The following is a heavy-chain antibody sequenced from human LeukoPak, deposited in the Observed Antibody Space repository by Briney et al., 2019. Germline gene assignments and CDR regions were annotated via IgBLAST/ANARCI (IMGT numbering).Heavy chain of an antibody. Sequence: GTSVKVSCKASGFTFTSSAVQWVRQARGQRLEWIGWIVVGSGNTNYAQKFQERVTITRDMSTSTAYMELSSLRSEDTAVYYCAAAYDILTGYHRYYFDYWGREPWSPSPQ. V-gene: IGHV1-58*01. J-gene: IGHJ4*02. CDR1: GFTFTSSA. CDR2: IVVGSGNT. D-gene: IGHD3-9*01. CDR3: AAAYDILTGYHRYYFDY.